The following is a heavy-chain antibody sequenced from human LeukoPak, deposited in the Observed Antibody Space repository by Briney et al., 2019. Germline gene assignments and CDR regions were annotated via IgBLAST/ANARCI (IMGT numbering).Heavy chain of an antibody. V-gene: IGHV1-69*05. J-gene: IGHJ2*01. D-gene: IGHD7-27*01. CDR3: AISVNWGAPDYGCFDL. CDR1: GGTLSNHA. Sequence: ASVNVSCNASGGTLSNHAVSWVRQAPGQGQEWVGSGNPVSGTINNAQKFQGRVTVTTDESTSPVYMALCSLRSEETAVEFCAISVNWGAPDYGCFDLWGRGTLVAVSS. CDR2: GNPVSGTI.